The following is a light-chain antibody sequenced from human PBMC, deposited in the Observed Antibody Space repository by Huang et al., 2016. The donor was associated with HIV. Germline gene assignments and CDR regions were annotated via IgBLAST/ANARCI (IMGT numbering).Light chain of an antibody. V-gene: IGKV3-15*01. Sequence: EIVMTQSPATLSVSPGERGTLSCRASQTINTNLAWYQQTPGQAPRLLIYGSSTRATGIPARFSGSGSGTDFGLTISSLQSEDAAVYYCQQYDSWPGTFGQGTKLEIK. CDR3: QQYDSWPGT. CDR1: QTINTN. CDR2: GSS. J-gene: IGKJ2*01.